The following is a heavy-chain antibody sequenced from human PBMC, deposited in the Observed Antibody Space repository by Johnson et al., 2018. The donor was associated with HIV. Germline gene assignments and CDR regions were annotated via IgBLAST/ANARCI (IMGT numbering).Heavy chain of an antibody. Sequence: VQLVESGGVVVQPGGSLRLSCAASGFTFDDYAMHWVRQAPGKGLEWVSLISWDGGSTYYADSVKGRFTISRDNSKNSLYLQMNSLRAGDTAVYYCARGEWVGGAFDIWGQGTMVTVSS. CDR2: ISWDGGST. CDR1: GFTFDDYA. V-gene: IGHV3-43D*03. D-gene: IGHD3-16*01. J-gene: IGHJ3*02. CDR3: ARGEWVGGAFDI.